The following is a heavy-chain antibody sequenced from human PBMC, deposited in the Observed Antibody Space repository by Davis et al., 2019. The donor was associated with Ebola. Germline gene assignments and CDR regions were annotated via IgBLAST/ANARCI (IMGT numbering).Heavy chain of an antibody. CDR1: GYTFTDYY. CDR3: ATLDILTAYVPYAMDV. V-gene: IGHV1-69-2*01. CDR2: VDPKAGKA. J-gene: IGHJ6*02. D-gene: IGHD3-9*01. Sequence: ASVKVSCKASGYTFTDYYMHWIQGAPGKGLEWVGLVDPKAGKAVYAEKFQDRVTITADKSTDIVYMELCSLTYEDTAVYYCATLDILTAYVPYAMDVWGQGTTVTVS.